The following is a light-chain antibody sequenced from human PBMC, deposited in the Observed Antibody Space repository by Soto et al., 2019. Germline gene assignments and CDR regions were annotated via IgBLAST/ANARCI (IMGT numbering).Light chain of an antibody. J-gene: IGKJ1*01. CDR3: QQYHKWPPST. Sequence: EIVLTQSPGTLSLSPGERATLSCRASQSVSSSYLAWYQQKPGQAPRLLIYGDSTRAAGIPARFSGSGSGTEFTLTISSLQSEDVAIYYCQQYHKWPPSTFGQGTKVDI. V-gene: IGKV3D-15*01. CDR1: QSVSSSY. CDR2: GDS.